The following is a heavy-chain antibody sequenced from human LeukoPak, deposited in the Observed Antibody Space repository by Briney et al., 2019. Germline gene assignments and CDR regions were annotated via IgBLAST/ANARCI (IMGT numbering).Heavy chain of an antibody. CDR1: GGSFSGYY. D-gene: IGHD6-13*01. J-gene: IGHJ6*02. CDR2: INHSGST. V-gene: IGHV4-34*01. Sequence: SETLSLTCAVYGGSFSGYYWSWIRQPPGKGLEWIGEINHSGSTNYNPSLKSRVTISVHTSKNQFSLKLSSVTAADTAVYYCARGPRGSWGYYHYYGMDVWGQGTTVTVSS. CDR3: ARGPRGSWGYYHYYGMDV.